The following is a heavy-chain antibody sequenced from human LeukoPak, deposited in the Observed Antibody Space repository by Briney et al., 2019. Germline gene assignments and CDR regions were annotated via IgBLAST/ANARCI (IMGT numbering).Heavy chain of an antibody. CDR2: ISYDGSNK. D-gene: IGHD2-15*01. J-gene: IGHJ3*02. CDR1: GFTFSSYA. Sequence: GGSLRLSCAASGFTFSSYAMHWVRQAPGKGLEWVAVISYDGSNKYYADSVKGRFTISRDNSKNTLYLQMNSLRAEDTAVYYCATPVVVVAATRYDAFDIWGQGTMVTVSS. CDR3: ATPVVVVAATRYDAFDI. V-gene: IGHV3-30-3*01.